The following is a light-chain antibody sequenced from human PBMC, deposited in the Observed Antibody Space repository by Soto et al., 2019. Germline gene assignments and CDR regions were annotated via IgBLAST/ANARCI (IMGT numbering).Light chain of an antibody. CDR2: LNSDGSH. CDR1: SGHSSYT. CDR3: QTWGTGYAL. V-gene: IGLV4-69*01. Sequence: QLVLTQSPSASASLGASVKLTCTLSSGHSSYTIAWHQQQPEKGPRYLMKLNSDGSHSKGDGIPDRFSGSSSGAERYLTISRLQSEDEADYYCQTWGTGYALFGGGTKLTV. J-gene: IGLJ2*01.